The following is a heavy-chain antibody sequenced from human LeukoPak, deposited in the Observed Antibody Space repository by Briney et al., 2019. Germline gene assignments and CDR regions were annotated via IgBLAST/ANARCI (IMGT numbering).Heavy chain of an antibody. CDR3: ARDSCGSPSCFDY. Sequence: PGGSLRLSCTASGFTFSSYGMHWVRQAPGRGLEWVAAIQYDGSIEYYADSVKSRFTISRDQSKNTLFLQVNSLRAEDTAVYYCARDSCGSPSCFDYWGQGTLVTVSP. D-gene: IGHD2-2*01. CDR1: GFTFSSYG. J-gene: IGHJ4*02. CDR2: IQYDGSIE. V-gene: IGHV3-33*01.